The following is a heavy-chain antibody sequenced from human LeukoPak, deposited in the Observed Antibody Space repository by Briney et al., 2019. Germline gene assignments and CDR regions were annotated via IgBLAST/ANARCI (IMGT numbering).Heavy chain of an antibody. D-gene: IGHD2/OR15-2a*01. V-gene: IGHV3-48*02. CDR2: ISSSSGII. CDR1: RFTFSSYS. Sequence: GGSLRLSCASSRFTFSSYSMNWVRQAPGKGLEWVSYISSSSGIIYYADSVKGRFTISRDNAKNSLYLQMNSLRDEDTGVYYCARGTLPDTSYYDHYGMDVWGQGTTVTVSS. CDR3: ARGTLPDTSYYDHYGMDV. J-gene: IGHJ6*02.